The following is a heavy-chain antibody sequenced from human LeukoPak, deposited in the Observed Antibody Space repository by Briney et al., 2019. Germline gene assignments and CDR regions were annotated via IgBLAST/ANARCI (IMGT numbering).Heavy chain of an antibody. CDR3: VRLRRNRDTSGFYYYYDF. CDR1: GSTFISYS. V-gene: IGHV3-21*01. CDR2: ISVRSNYI. D-gene: IGHD3-22*01. Sequence: GGSLRLSCLASGSTFISYSINWVRQAPGKGLEWVSSISVRSNYIYYADSVRGRFRISRDDARDSLYLQMNSLRAEDTAVYYCVRLRRNRDTSGFYYYYDFWGQGTLVTVSS. J-gene: IGHJ4*02.